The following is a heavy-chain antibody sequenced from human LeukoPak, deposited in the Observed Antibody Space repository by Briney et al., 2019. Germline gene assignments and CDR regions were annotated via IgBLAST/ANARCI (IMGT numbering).Heavy chain of an antibody. D-gene: IGHD3-3*01. J-gene: IGHJ5*02. CDR1: GFTFGNYW. V-gene: IGHV3-7*05. CDR2: IKQDGSDK. Sequence: GGSLRLSCAASGFTFGNYWMGWVRQAPGKGLEWLAIIKQDGSDKYYVDSVKGRFTISRDNTKKALFLQTNSLRSEDTAIYYCARTILAPWGQGTLVIVSS. CDR3: ARTILAP.